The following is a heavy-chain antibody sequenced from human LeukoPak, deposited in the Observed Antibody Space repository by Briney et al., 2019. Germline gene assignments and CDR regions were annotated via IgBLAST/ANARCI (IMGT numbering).Heavy chain of an antibody. D-gene: IGHD3-22*01. CDR3: ARDRSDSSGYYYHGWFDP. J-gene: IGHJ5*02. Sequence: SQTLSLTCTVSGGSISSGGYYWSWIRQHPGKGLEWIGYIYYSGSTYYNPSLKSRVTISVDTSKNQLSLKLNSVTAADTAVYYCARDRSDSSGYYYHGWFDPWGRGTLVTVSS. CDR1: GGSISSGGYY. CDR2: IYYSGST. V-gene: IGHV4-31*03.